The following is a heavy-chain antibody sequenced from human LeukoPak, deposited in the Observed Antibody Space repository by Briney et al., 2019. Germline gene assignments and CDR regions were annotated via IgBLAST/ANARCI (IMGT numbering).Heavy chain of an antibody. CDR2: ISAYNGNT. CDR3: ARDREYSSGWYVVYFDY. V-gene: IGHV1-18*01. CDR1: GYTFTSYG. J-gene: IGHJ4*02. D-gene: IGHD6-19*01. Sequence: GASVKVSCKASGYTFTSYGISWVRQAPGQGLEWVGWISAYNGNTNYAQKLQGRVTMTTDTSTSTAYMELRSLRSDDTAVYYCARDREYSSGWYVVYFDYWGQGTLVTVSS.